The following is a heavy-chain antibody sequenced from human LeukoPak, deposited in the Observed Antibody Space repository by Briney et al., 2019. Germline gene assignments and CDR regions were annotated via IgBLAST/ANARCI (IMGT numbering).Heavy chain of an antibody. CDR2: ISAYNGNT. Sequence: ASVKVSCKASGGTFSSYAISWVRQAPGQGLEWMGWISAYNGNTNYAQKLQGRVTMTTDTSTSTAYMELRSLRSDDTAVYYCARSSGSYYFDYWGQGTLVTVSS. J-gene: IGHJ4*02. CDR3: ARSSGSYYFDY. D-gene: IGHD1-26*01. CDR1: GGTFSSYA. V-gene: IGHV1-18*01.